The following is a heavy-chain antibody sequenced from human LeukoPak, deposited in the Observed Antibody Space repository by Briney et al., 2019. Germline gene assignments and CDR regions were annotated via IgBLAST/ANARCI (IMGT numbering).Heavy chain of an antibody. CDR2: ISGSGGST. Sequence: PGGSLRLSCAASGFTFNNYAMTWVRQAPGKGLEWVSAISGSGGSTYYADSVKGRFTISRDNSKNTLYLQMNSLRAEDTAVYYCAKVRSLNVDTAMGAYFDYWGQGTLVTVSS. J-gene: IGHJ4*02. CDR1: GFTFNNYA. V-gene: IGHV3-23*01. CDR3: AKVRSLNVDTAMGAYFDY. D-gene: IGHD5-18*01.